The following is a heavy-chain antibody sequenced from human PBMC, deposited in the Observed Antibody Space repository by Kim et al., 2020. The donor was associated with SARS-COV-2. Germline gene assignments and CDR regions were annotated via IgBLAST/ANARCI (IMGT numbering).Heavy chain of an antibody. J-gene: IGHJ4*02. CDR2: T. D-gene: IGHD4-17*01. V-gene: IGHV1-18*01. Sequence: TQYGQKFQGRVIMTTDPSTNTAYMELWSLRSDDTAMYYCARGAYGDVSFDYWGQGTLVTVSS. CDR3: ARGAYGDVSFDY.